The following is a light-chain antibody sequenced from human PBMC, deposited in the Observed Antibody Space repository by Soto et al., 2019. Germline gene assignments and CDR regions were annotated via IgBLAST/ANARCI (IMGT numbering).Light chain of an antibody. CDR3: GTWDSSLSAFYV. J-gene: IGLJ1*01. V-gene: IGLV1-51*01. CDR1: SSNIGNNY. Sequence: QSVLTQPPSVSAAPGQKVTISCSGSSSNIGNNYVSWYQQLPGTAPKLLIYDNNKRPSGIPDRFSGSKSGTPATLGITGLQTGDEADYYCGTWDSSLSAFYVFGTGTKVTVL. CDR2: DNN.